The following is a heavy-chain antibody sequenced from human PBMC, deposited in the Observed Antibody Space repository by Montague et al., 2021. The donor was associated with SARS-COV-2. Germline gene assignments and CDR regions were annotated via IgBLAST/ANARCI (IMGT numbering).Heavy chain of an antibody. Sequence: SETLSLTCTVSGYSISTGYYWGWIRQPPGKGLEWIGTIYHSGSTYLNPSLKSRVTISVDTSKNQFSLNLSSVTAAGTAVYYCAKVAGSHDTFDIWGRGTMVTGSS. J-gene: IGHJ3*02. CDR2: IYHSGST. V-gene: IGHV4-38-2*02. D-gene: IGHD6-19*01. CDR1: GYSISTGYY. CDR3: AKVAGSHDTFDI.